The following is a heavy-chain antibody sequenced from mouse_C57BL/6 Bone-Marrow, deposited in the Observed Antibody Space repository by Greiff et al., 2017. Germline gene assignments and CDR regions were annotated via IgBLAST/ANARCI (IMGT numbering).Heavy chain of an antibody. J-gene: IGHJ2*01. V-gene: IGHV1-81*01. CDR3: ARRVYYGNHGGVFDY. CDR1: GYTFTSYG. CDR2: IYPRSGNT. Sequence: VKLQESGAELARPGASVKLSCKASGYTFTSYGISWVKQRTGQGLEWIGEIYPRSGNTYYNEKFKGKATLTADKSSSTAYMELRSLTSEDSAVYFCARRVYYGNHGGVFDYWGQGTTLTVSS. D-gene: IGHD2-1*01.